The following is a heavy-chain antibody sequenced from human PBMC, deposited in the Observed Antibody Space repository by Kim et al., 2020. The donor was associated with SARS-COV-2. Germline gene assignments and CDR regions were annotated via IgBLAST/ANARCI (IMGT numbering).Heavy chain of an antibody. J-gene: IGHJ4*02. CDR2: IYSGVST. V-gene: IGHV3-53*01. CDR1: GFTVSSNY. Sequence: GGSLRLSCAASGFTVSSNYMSWVRQAPGKGLEWVSVIYSGVSTYYADSVKGRFTISRDNSKNTLYLHMNSLRAEDTAVYYCARVDLDYGDYFDYWGQGTLVTVSS. D-gene: IGHD4-17*01. CDR3: ARVDLDYGDYFDY.